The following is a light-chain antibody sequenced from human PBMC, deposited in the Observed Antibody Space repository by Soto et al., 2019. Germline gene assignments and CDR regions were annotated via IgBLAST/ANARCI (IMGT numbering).Light chain of an antibody. Sequence: SYELTQPPSVSVAPGKTARITCGGNNIGSKSVHWYQQKPGQAPVLAIYYDSDRPSGIPERFSGSNSGNTATLTISRVEAGDEADYYCQVWDSSSDHYVFGTGTKVTAL. J-gene: IGLJ1*01. CDR2: YDS. CDR3: QVWDSSSDHYV. V-gene: IGLV3-21*04. CDR1: NIGSKS.